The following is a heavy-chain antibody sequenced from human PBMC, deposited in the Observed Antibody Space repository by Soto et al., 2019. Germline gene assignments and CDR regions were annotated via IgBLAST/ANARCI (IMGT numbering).Heavy chain of an antibody. CDR3: ARGEQYSGRIFDY. CDR2: ISGSSGYT. Sequence: GGSLRLSCAASGFSFSDSYMSWVRQAPGKGLEWVAYISGSSGYTGYADSVKGRFTISRDNAKNSLYLQMNSLRVEDTAVYFCARGEQYSGRIFDYWGQGTLVTVS. CDR1: GFSFSDSY. J-gene: IGHJ4*01. D-gene: IGHD1-26*01. V-gene: IGHV3-11*06.